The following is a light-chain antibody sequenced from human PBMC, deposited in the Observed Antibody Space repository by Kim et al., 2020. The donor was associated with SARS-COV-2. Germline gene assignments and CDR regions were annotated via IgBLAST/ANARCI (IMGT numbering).Light chain of an antibody. CDR1: QSVSSF. V-gene: IGKV3-15*01. J-gene: IGKJ4*01. CDR3: KQHKNWPLT. CDR2: GVY. Sequence: SGCPGESDTHSCRAIQSVSSFLGWYPQKAGQAPTPLIYGVYTRATGIPARFSGSGSETEFTLTIRSLQSEGFATYYCKQHKNWPLTFGGGTKLEI.